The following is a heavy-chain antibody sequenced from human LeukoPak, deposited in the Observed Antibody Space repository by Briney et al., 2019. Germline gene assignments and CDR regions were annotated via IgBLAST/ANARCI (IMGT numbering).Heavy chain of an antibody. Sequence: ASVKVSCKASGYTFTSYDINWVRQATGQGLEWMGWMNPNSGNTGYAQKFQGRVTMTRNTSISTAYMELSSLRSEDTAVYYCARVIRSARGYYGSGSYYPGYWGQGTLVTVSS. CDR1: GYTFTSYD. D-gene: IGHD3-10*01. J-gene: IGHJ4*02. CDR2: MNPNSGNT. CDR3: ARVIRSARGYYGSGSYYPGY. V-gene: IGHV1-8*01.